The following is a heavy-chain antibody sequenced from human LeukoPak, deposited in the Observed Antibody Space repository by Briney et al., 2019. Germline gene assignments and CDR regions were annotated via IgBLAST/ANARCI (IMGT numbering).Heavy chain of an antibody. J-gene: IGHJ4*02. CDR1: GVSIGSGGY. CDR2: IFCIGSA. D-gene: IGHD2-15*01. CDR3: ARHGSYSLAF. Sequence: PSGTLSLTCAVSGVSIGSGGYWSWVRQPPGKGLEWIGQIFCIGSAHYNPSFESRVIMSIDNSRNQLSLRFNSVTAADTAVYYCARHGSYSLAFWGQGALVTVSS. V-gene: IGHV4-4*02.